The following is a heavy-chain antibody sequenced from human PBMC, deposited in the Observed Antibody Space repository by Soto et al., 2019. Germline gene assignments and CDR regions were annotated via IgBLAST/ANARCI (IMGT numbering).Heavy chain of an antibody. CDR3: ARDPGLDQSDY. V-gene: IGHV4-30-2*01. CDR2: IYHSGST. Sequence: SETLSLTCAVSGGSISSGGYSWSWIRQPPGKGLEWIGYIYHSGSTYYNPSLKSRVTISVDTSKNQFSLKLSSVTAADTAVYYCARDPGLDQSDYWGQGTLVTVSS. J-gene: IGHJ4*02. D-gene: IGHD6-6*01. CDR1: GGSISSGGYS.